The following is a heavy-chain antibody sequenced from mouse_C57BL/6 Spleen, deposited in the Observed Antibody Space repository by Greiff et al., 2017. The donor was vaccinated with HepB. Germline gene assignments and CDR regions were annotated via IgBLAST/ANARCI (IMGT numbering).Heavy chain of an antibody. CDR3: ARHDGNYYAMDY. V-gene: IGHV5-15*01. J-gene: IGHJ4*01. Sequence: EVQGVESGGGLVQPGGSLKLSCAASGFTFSDYGMAWVRQAPRKGPEWVAFISNLAYSIYYADTVTGRFTISRENAKNTLYLEMSSLRSEDTAMYYCARHDGNYYAMDYWGQGTSVTVSS. CDR1: GFTFSDYG. CDR2: ISNLAYSI. D-gene: IGHD2-1*01.